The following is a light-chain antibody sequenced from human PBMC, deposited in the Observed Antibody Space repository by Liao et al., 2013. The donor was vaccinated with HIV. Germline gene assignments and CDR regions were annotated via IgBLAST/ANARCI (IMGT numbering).Light chain of an antibody. CDR3: QVWDSNTDHVI. CDR1: TIGSKS. J-gene: IGLJ2*01. Sequence: SYALTQPPSVSVSPGKTARITCGGNTIGSKSVHWYQQKPGQAPVLVIYYYSARPSGIPERFSGSNSGNTATLTISRVEAGDEADYYCQVWDSNTDHVIFGGGTKLTVL. V-gene: IGLV3-21*04. CDR2: YYS.